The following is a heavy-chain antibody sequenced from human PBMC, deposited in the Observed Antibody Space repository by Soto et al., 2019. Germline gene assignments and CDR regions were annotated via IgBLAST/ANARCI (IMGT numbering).Heavy chain of an antibody. CDR3: ARFIVVVPAAMLDYMDV. J-gene: IGHJ6*03. CDR2: IFSNDEK. Sequence: SGPTLVNPTETLTLTCTVSGFSLSNARMGVSWIRQPPGKALEWLAHIFSNDEKSYSTSLKSRLTISKDTSKSQVVLTMTNMDPVDTATYYCARFIVVVPAAMLDYMDVWGKGTTVTVSS. D-gene: IGHD2-2*01. V-gene: IGHV2-26*01. CDR1: GFSLSNARMG.